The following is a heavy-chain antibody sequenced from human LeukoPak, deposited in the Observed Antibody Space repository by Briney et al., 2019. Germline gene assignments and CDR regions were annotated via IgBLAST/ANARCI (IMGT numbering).Heavy chain of an antibody. Sequence: GESLKISCKGSGYTFTNYWIGWVRQMPGKGLEWMGILYPGDSETRYSPSFQGQVTISADKSSSTAYLQWSSLKASDTAMYYCARPQLDGDYGGYFDYWGQGTLVTVSS. CDR3: ARPQLDGDYGGYFDY. J-gene: IGHJ4*02. CDR2: LYPGDSET. D-gene: IGHD4-17*01. CDR1: GYTFTNYW. V-gene: IGHV5-51*01.